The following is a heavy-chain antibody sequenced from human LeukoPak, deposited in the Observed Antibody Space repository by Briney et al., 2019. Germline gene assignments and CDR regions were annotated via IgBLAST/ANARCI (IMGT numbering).Heavy chain of an antibody. V-gene: IGHV4-4*07. CDR1: GGSISSYY. Sequence: SETLSLTCTVSGGSISSYYWSWIRQPAGKGLEWIGRIYTSGSTNYNPSLKSRVTMSVDTSKNQFSLKLSSVTAADTAVYYCARGGLVAATPYCFDYWGQGTLVTVSS. CDR3: ARGGLVAATPYCFDY. CDR2: IYTSGST. J-gene: IGHJ4*02. D-gene: IGHD2-15*01.